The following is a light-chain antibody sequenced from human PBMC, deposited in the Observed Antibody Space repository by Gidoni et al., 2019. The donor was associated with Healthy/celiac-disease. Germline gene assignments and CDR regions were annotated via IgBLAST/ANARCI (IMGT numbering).Light chain of an antibody. V-gene: IGLV3-19*01. Sequence: SSELTQDPAVSVALGQTVRITCQGDSLRSYYASWYQQKPGQAPVLVIYGKNNRPSGIQDRFSGSSSGNTVSLTITGDQAEDEADYYCNSRDSSGNRVFGTGTKVTVL. CDR3: NSRDSSGNRV. CDR1: SLRSYY. CDR2: GKN. J-gene: IGLJ1*01.